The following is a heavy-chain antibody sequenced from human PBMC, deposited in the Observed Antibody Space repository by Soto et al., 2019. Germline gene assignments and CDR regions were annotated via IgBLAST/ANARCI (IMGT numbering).Heavy chain of an antibody. CDR2: INTYNGNT. V-gene: IGHV1-18*01. D-gene: IGHD2-15*01. CDR3: AMVEVYVTPSPQDA. J-gene: IGHJ6*02. Sequence: QVQLVQSGAEVKNPGASVKVSCKASGYTFTRYGIGWARQAPGQGLEWMGWINTYNGNTNYAQNVQGRVTLTTDTSTSTAYMERRSLRSNDTAIYNCAMVEVYVTPSPQDAWGQGTTVSVSS. CDR1: GYTFTRYG.